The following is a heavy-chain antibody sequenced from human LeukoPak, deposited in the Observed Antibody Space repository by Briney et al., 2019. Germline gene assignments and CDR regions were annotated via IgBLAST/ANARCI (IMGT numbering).Heavy chain of an antibody. D-gene: IGHD1-26*01. CDR1: GYTFTSYY. CDR3: ATGDVRATTGDAFDI. V-gene: IGHV1-46*01. Sequence: ASVKVSCTASGYTFTSYYMHWVRQAPGQGLEWMGIINPSGGSTSYAQKFQGRVTMTRDMSTSTVYMELSSLRSEDTAVYYCATGDVRATTGDAFDIWGQGTMVTVSS. J-gene: IGHJ3*02. CDR2: INPSGGST.